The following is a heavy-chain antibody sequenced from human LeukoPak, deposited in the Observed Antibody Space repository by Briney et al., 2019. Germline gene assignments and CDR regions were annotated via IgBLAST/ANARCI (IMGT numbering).Heavy chain of an antibody. J-gene: IGHJ4*02. CDR2: ISSSSSYI. CDR1: GVTFSSYS. Sequence: GGSLRLSCAASGVTFSSYSMSWVRQAPGKGLEWVSSISSSSSYIYYPDSVKGRFTISRDNAKNSVYLQMDSLRAEDTAVYYCARIGYSSCAIDFWGQGPLVTVSS. D-gene: IGHD6-19*01. V-gene: IGHV3-21*01. CDR3: ARIGYSSCAIDF.